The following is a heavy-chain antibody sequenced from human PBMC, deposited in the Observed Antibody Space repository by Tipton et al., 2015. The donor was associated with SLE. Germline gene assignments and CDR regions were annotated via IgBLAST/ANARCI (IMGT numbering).Heavy chain of an antibody. D-gene: IGHD3-3*01. CDR3: ARVETIFGVAAGAFDI. J-gene: IGHJ3*02. CDR2: IIPIFGTA. Sequence: QSGAEVKKPGSSVKVSCKASGGTFSSYAISWVRQAPGQGLEWMGRIIPIFGTANYAQKFQGRVTITADESTSTAYMELSSLGSEDSAVYCCARVETIFGVAAGAFDIWGQGTMVTVSS. CDR1: GGTFSSYA. V-gene: IGHV1-69*13.